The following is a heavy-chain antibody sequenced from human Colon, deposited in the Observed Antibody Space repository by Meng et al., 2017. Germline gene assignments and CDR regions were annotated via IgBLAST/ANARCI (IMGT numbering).Heavy chain of an antibody. CDR1: GASIANSKW. V-gene: IGHV4-4*02. D-gene: IGHD1-7*01. Sequence: QESGPGLVQPSGTLSLPCVVSGASIANSKWWSWFRQAPGKGPEWIGEISNSYKTVYSPSLKSRVRISLDKSNNQFSLTLTSVTAADTAVYYCARERVRELGLFDSWGQGILVTVSS. CDR3: ARERVRELGLFDS. CDR2: ISNSYKT. J-gene: IGHJ4*02.